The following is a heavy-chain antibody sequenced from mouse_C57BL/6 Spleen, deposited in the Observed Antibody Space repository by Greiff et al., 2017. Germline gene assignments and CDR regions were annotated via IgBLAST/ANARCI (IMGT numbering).Heavy chain of an antibody. CDR2: IHPNSGST. V-gene: IGHV1-64*01. J-gene: IGHJ2*01. CDR3: ASFYYYGSSFFDY. CDR1: GYTFPSYW. D-gene: IGHD1-1*01. Sequence: QVQLQQPGAELVKPGASVKLSCKASGYTFPSYWMHWVKQRPGQGLEWIGMIHPNSGSTNYNEKFKSKATLTVDKSSSTSYMQLSSLTSEDSAVYYCASFYYYGSSFFDYWGQGTTLTVSS.